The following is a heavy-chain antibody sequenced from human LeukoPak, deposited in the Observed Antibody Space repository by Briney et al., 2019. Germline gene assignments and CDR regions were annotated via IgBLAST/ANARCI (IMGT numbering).Heavy chain of an antibody. V-gene: IGHV3-30*02. J-gene: IGHJ3*01. Sequence: GGSLRLSCAASRFAFRSFGMHWVRQAPGKGLEWAAFIRYDGTNKYYADSVKGRFTISRDNSKNTLYLGMNSLRPEDTAIYYCAKLVATDFWSGPQVGFDVWGQGTMVTVSS. CDR2: IRYDGTNK. CDR3: AKLVATDFWSGPQVGFDV. CDR1: RFAFRSFG. D-gene: IGHD3-3*01.